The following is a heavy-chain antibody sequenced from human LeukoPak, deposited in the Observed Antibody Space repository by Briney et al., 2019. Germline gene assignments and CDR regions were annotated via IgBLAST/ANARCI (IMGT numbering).Heavy chain of an antibody. D-gene: IGHD1-1*01. J-gene: IGHJ3*02. CDR3: ARCSTPHWIFDAFDI. CDR2: INPNSAGT. V-gene: IGHV1-2*02. CDR1: GYTFTGHY. Sequence: ASVKVSCKASGYTFTGHYMHWVRQAPGQGPEWMGWINPNSAGTNYAQKFQGRVTMTRDTSISTAYMELSGLRSDDTAVYYCARCSTPHWIFDAFDIWGQGTMVTVFS.